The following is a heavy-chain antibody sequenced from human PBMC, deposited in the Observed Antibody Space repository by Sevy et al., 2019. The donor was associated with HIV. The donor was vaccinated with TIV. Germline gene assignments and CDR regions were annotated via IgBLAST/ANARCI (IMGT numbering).Heavy chain of an antibody. V-gene: IGHV3-7*01. Sequence: GGSLRLSCAASGFTFNNYWMCWVRQAPGKGLEWVANIRQDGSEKYYVESVKGRFTISRDNAKNSLFLQMNSLRAEDTAVYYCASSRTTSFGWDWGQGTLVTVSS. CDR1: GFTFNNYW. CDR3: ASSRTTSFGWD. J-gene: IGHJ4*02. D-gene: IGHD1-26*01. CDR2: IRQDGSEK.